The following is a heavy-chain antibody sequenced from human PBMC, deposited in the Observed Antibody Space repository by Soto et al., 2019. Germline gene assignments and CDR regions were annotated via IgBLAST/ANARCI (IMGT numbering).Heavy chain of an antibody. D-gene: IGHD5-12*01. J-gene: IGHJ3*02. CDR3: ARDLATDDAFDI. Sequence: SVKVSCKASGGTFSSYAISWVRQAPGQGLEWMGGIIPIFGTANYAQKFQGRVTITADESTSTAYMELSSLRSEDTAVYYCARDLATDDAFDIWGQGTMVTVSS. CDR2: IIPIFGTA. V-gene: IGHV1-69*13. CDR1: GGTFSSYA.